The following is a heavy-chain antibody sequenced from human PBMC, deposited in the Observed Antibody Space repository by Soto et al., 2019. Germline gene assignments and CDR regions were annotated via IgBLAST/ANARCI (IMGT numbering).Heavy chain of an antibody. Sequence: QVQLVESGGGVVQPGRSLRLSCVASGFTFSSYGMHWVRQAPGKGLEWVAVIWYDGSNKYYADSVKGRFTISRDNSKNTLYLQMNSLRAEDTAVYYCARTASAAPYYFDYWGQGTLVTVSS. CDR3: ARTASAAPYYFDY. CDR1: GFTFSSYG. D-gene: IGHD2-2*01. CDR2: IWYDGSNK. J-gene: IGHJ4*02. V-gene: IGHV3-33*01.